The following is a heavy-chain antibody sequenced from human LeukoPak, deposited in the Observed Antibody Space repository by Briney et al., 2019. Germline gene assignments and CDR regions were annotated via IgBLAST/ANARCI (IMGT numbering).Heavy chain of an antibody. J-gene: IGHJ4*01. D-gene: IGHD3-16*01. CDR1: DYTFTNYG. CDR3: ARDGYTFGGVKTRFDY. CDR2: ISAYNGDT. V-gene: IGHV1-18*01. Sequence: VASVKVSCKASDYTFTNYGISWVRQAPGQGLEWMGWISAYNGDTNYAQKFQGRVTITTDTSRSTAYMELRSLRSDDTAVYYCARDGYTFGGVKTRFDYWSQGTLVTVSS.